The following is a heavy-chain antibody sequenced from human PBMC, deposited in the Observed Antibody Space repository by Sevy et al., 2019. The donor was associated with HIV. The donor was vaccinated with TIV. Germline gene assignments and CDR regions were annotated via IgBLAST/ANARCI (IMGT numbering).Heavy chain of an antibody. D-gene: IGHD6-19*01. V-gene: IGHV5-51*01. Sequence: GESLKISCKGSGYSFTSYWIGWVRQMPGKGLEWMGIIYPGHSDTRYSPSFQGQVTISADNSINTAFLHWNSLKASDTAKSYCARRHQGSSGWSFDYWGQGTLVTVSS. CDR2: IYPGHSDT. CDR3: ARRHQGSSGWSFDY. CDR1: GYSFTSYW. J-gene: IGHJ4*02.